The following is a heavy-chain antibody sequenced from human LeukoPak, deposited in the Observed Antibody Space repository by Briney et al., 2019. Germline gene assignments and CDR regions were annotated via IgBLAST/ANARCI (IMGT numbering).Heavy chain of an antibody. J-gene: IGHJ5*02. CDR3: ANARGITMIRGIAGSWFDP. D-gene: IGHD3-10*01. CDR2: ISGSGDTT. V-gene: IGHV3-23*01. CDR1: GFTFSSYA. Sequence: GGSLRLSCAASGFTFSSYAMSWVRQAPGKGLEWVSAISGSGDTTFYADSVKGRFTISRDNSKNTLYLQMNSLRAADTAVYYCANARGITMIRGIAGSWFDPWGQGTLVTVSS.